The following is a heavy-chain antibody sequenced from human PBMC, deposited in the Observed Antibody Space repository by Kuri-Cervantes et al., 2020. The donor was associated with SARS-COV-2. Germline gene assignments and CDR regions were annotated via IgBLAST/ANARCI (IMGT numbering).Heavy chain of an antibody. CDR2: IIPILGTA. V-gene: IGHV1-69*04. D-gene: IGHD3-3*01. CDR3: ARAFRYYDFWSGSDAFDI. J-gene: IGHJ3*02. CDR1: GGTFSSYA. Sequence: SVKASCKASGGTFSSYAISWVRQAPGQGLEWMGRIIPILGTANCAQKFQGRVTITADKSTSTAYMELSSLRSEDTAVYYCARAFRYYDFWSGSDAFDIWGQGTMVTVSS.